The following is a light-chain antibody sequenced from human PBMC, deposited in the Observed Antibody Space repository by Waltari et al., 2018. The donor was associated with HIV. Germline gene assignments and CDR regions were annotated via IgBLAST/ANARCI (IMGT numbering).Light chain of an antibody. CDR3: QQYNSYSYT. Sequence: DIQMTQSPSTLSAYVGDRVTITCRASQSISSWLAWYQQKPGKAPKLLIYKASSLESGVPSRFGGSGSGTEFTLTISSLQPDDSATYYCQQYNSYSYTFGQGTKLEIK. CDR2: KAS. J-gene: IGKJ2*01. V-gene: IGKV1-5*03. CDR1: QSISSW.